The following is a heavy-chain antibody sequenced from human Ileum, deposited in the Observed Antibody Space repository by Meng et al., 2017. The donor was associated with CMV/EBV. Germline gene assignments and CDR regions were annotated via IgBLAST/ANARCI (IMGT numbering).Heavy chain of an antibody. V-gene: IGHV4-61*01. CDR2: IYYSGST. Sequence: CGRFYWRWIRPPPGKRLELIGYIYYSGSTNYNPSLKSRVTISVDTSKNQFSLKLSSVTAADTAVYYCASSDIVVVPAAIQGTGWFDPWGQGTLVTVSS. CDR3: ASSDIVVVPAAIQGTGWFDP. CDR1: CGRFY. J-gene: IGHJ5*02. D-gene: IGHD2-2*02.